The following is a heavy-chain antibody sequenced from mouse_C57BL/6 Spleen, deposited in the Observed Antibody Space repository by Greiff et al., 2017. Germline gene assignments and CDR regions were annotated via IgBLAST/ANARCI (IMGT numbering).Heavy chain of an antibody. Sequence: QVQLQQPGAELVRPGTSVKLSCKASGYTFTSYWMPWVKQRPGQGLEWIGVIDPSDSYTNYNQKFKGKATLTVDTSSSTAYMQLSSLTSEDSAVYYCARSDSSGSAWFAYWGQGTLVTVSA. CDR3: ARSDSSGSAWFAY. V-gene: IGHV1-59*01. CDR2: IDPSDSYT. D-gene: IGHD3-2*02. J-gene: IGHJ3*01. CDR1: GYTFTSYW.